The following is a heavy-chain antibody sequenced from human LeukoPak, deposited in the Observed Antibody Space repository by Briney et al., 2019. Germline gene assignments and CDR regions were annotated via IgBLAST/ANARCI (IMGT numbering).Heavy chain of an antibody. D-gene: IGHD4-11*01. CDR2: MNPNSGNT. Sequence: ASVKVSCKASGYTFTSYDINWVRQATGQGLEWMGWMNPNSGNTGYAQKFQGRVTMTRNTSISTAFMELTSLTSDDTAVYYCARDLSKLDYWGQGTLVSVSS. CDR1: GYTFTSYD. V-gene: IGHV1-8*01. CDR3: ARDLSKLDY. J-gene: IGHJ4*02.